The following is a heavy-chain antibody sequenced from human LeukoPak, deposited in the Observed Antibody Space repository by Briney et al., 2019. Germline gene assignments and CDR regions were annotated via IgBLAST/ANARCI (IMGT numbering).Heavy chain of an antibody. V-gene: IGHV1-18*01. J-gene: IGHJ1*01. CDR1: GYTFTSYA. Sequence: GASVKVSCKAPGYTFTSYAISWVRQAPGQGLDWMGWISLYNPKTSYAQKFQGRVTMTTDTSTSTAYMELRSLRSDDTAVYYCARLGVAGDPSSAEYFQHWGQGTLLTVSS. D-gene: IGHD6-19*01. CDR2: ISLYNPKT. CDR3: ARLGVAGDPSSAEYFQH.